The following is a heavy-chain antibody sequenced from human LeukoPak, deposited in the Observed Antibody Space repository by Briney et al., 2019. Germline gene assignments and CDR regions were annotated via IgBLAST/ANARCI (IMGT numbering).Heavy chain of an antibody. J-gene: IGHJ4*02. CDR2: ISSIISAT. CDR3: VRDWDS. Sequence: GGSLRLSCAASGFTFSGYSMNWVRQAPGKGLEWVSYISSIISATYYADSVKGRFTISRDNAENSLYLQMNSLRAEDTAMYYCVRDWDSWGQGTLVTVSS. V-gene: IGHV3-48*01. CDR1: GFTFSGYS.